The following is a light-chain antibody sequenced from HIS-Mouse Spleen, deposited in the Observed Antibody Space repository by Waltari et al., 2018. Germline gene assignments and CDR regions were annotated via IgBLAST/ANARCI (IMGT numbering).Light chain of an antibody. Sequence: DIQMTQSPSTLPASVGDRVTITCRASQSISSWLAWYQPKPGKAPKLLIYKASSLESGVPSRFSGSGSGTEFTLTISSLKPDDFATYYCQQYNSYLFGPGTKVDIK. CDR2: KAS. CDR1: QSISSW. V-gene: IGKV1-5*03. J-gene: IGKJ3*01. CDR3: QQYNSYL.